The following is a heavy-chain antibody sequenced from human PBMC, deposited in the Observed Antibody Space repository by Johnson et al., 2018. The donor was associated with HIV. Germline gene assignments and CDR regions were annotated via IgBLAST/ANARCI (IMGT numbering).Heavy chain of an antibody. J-gene: IGHJ3*02. CDR2: IRYDGSNK. CDR1: GFTFSNYG. CDR3: TTVLRPKPLDAFDI. V-gene: IGHV3-30*02. Sequence: QVQLVESGGGLVQPGGSLRLSCAASGFTFSNYGMHWVRQAPGKGLEWVAFIRYDGSNKYYADSVKGRFTISRDNAKNSLYLQMNSLKTEDTAVYYCTTVLRPKPLDAFDIWGQGTMVTVSS.